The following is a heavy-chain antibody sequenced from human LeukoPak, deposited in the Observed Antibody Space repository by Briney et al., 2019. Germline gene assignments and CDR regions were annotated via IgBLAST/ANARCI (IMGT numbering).Heavy chain of an antibody. CDR1: GFTFSTYT. V-gene: IGHV3-48*01. CDR2: ISNTGSST. CDR3: ARDLAY. Sequence: GGSLRLSCAASGFTFSTYTMNWVRQAPGKGLEWVLYISNTGSSTYYADSVKGRFTISRDNAKNSLYLQMSSLRAEDTAVYYCARDLAYWGQGTLVTVSS. J-gene: IGHJ4*02.